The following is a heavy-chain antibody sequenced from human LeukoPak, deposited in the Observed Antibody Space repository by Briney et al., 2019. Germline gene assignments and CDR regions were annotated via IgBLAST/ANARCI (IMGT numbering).Heavy chain of an antibody. CDR2: IKQDGSEK. Sequence: GGSLRLSCAASGFTFSSYSMSWVRQAPGKGLEWVANIKQDGSEKYYVDSVKGRFTISRDNAKNSLYLQMNSLRAEDTAVYYCARVWVYYDSSGYYYVPSYFDYWGQGTLVTVSS. CDR1: GFTFSSYS. J-gene: IGHJ4*02. D-gene: IGHD3-22*01. CDR3: ARVWVYYDSSGYYYVPSYFDY. V-gene: IGHV3-7*01.